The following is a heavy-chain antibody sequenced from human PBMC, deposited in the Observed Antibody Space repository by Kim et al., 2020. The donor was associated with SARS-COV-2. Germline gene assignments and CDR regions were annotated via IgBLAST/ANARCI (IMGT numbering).Heavy chain of an antibody. J-gene: IGHJ4*02. Sequence: YAVSVKSRITINPDTSKNQFSLQLNSVTPEDTAVYYCARARASRGSGLDYWGQGTLVTVSS. D-gene: IGHD1-26*01. CDR3: ARARASRGSGLDY. V-gene: IGHV6-1*01.